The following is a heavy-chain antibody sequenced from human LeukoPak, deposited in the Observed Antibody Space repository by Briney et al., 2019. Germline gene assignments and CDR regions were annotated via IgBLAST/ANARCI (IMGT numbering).Heavy chain of an antibody. CDR1: GFTFNNYA. CDR2: ISASGGTT. D-gene: IGHD2-2*01. CDR3: AKEPREYCSSTSCPNWFDS. J-gene: IGHJ5*01. Sequence: GGSLRLSCAASGFTFNNYAMSWVRQAPGEGLEWVSAISASGGTTYYADSVKGRFTISRDNSENTLVLQMNSLRAEDTAVYYCAKEPREYCSSTSCPNWFDSWGQGTLVTVSS. V-gene: IGHV3-23*01.